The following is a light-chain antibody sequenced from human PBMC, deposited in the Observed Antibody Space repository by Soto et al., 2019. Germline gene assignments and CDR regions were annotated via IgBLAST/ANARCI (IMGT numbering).Light chain of an antibody. CDR1: SSDVGSYNL. J-gene: IGLJ1*01. Sequence: QSALTQPASVSGSPGQSITIFCTGASSDVGSYNLVSWYQQHPGKAPKLMIFEVSKRPSGISNRFSGSKSGNTASLTISGLQAEDEADYYCCSYAGSNTYVFATGTKVTVL. CDR2: EVS. CDR3: CSYAGSNTYV. V-gene: IGLV2-23*02.